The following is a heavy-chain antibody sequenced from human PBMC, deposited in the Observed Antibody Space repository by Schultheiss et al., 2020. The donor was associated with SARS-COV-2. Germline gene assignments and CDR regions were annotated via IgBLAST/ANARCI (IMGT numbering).Heavy chain of an antibody. CDR2: IRSKAFGGTT. V-gene: IGHV3-49*04. CDR3: RMVAAIDY. J-gene: IGHJ4*02. CDR1: GFTFGDYA. Sequence: GGSLRLSCTASGFTFGDYAMSWVRQAPGKGLEWVGFIRSKAFGGTTEFAASLKGGFTISRDDSRSLAYLQMNSLETEDTAVYYCRMVAAIDYWGQGTLVTVSS. D-gene: IGHD2-15*01.